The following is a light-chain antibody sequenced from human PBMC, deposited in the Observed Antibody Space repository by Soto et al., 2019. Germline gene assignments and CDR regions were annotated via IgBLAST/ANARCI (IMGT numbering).Light chain of an antibody. J-gene: IGKJ2*01. CDR1: QSMSRW. Sequence: DIQMTQSPSTLSASVGDRVTITCRASQSMSRWLAWYQQKPGKAPKLLIYKASTLESGVPLRFSGSGSGTEFTLTISSVQPDDSATYDCQQYSTSPYNFGQGTRLEIK. V-gene: IGKV1-5*03. CDR3: QQYSTSPYN. CDR2: KAS.